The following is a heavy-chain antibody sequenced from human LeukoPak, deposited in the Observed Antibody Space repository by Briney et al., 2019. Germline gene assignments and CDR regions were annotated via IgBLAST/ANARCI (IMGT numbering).Heavy chain of an antibody. Sequence: SETLSLTCTVSGGSISSGGYYWSWIRQHPGKGLEWIGYIYYSGSTYYNPSLKSRVTISVDTSKNQFSLKLSSVTAADTAVYYCARTGPYCSGGSCYNNWFDPWAQGTLVTVSS. V-gene: IGHV4-31*03. CDR1: GGSISSGGYY. CDR3: ARTGPYCSGGSCYNNWFDP. CDR2: IYYSGST. J-gene: IGHJ5*02. D-gene: IGHD2-15*01.